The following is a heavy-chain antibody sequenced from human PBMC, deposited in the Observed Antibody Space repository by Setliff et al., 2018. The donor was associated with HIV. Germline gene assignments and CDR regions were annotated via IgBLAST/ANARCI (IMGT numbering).Heavy chain of an antibody. J-gene: IGHJ5*02. CDR2: IYYSGST. D-gene: IGHD3-3*01. V-gene: IGHV4-39*01. CDR3: ARAYYDFWSGYYSVWFDP. Sequence: PSETLSLTCIVSGGSISSSSYYWSWIRQPPGKGLEWIGSIYYSGSTYYNPSLKSRVTISVDTSKNQFSLKLSSVTAADTAVYYCARAYYDFWSGYYSVWFDPWGQGTLVTVSS. CDR1: GGSISSSSYY.